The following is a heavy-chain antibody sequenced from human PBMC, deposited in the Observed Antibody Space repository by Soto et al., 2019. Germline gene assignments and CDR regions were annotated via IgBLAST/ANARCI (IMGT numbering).Heavy chain of an antibody. CDR3: ARDPVNRYCSGGSCSFYYFYGMDV. J-gene: IGHJ6*01. CDR1: GRTFSSYA. Sequence: SVRISCKASGRTFSSYAIRCMRPAPAQGREWMGGIIPIFGTANYAQKFQGRVTITVDEATSTAYMELSSLRSEDTAVYYCARDPVNRYCSGGSCSFYYFYGMDVWGQGTTVTVSS. D-gene: IGHD2-15*01. CDR2: IIPIFGTA. V-gene: IGHV1-69*13.